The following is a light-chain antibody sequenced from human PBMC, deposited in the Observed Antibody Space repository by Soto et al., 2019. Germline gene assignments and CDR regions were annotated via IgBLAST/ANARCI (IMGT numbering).Light chain of an antibody. CDR3: QQYYDWPLT. V-gene: IGKV3-15*01. CDR2: DAS. CDR1: QSVRSN. J-gene: IGKJ4*01. Sequence: EIVMTQSPATLSVSPGDRATLSCRASQSVRSNLAWYQQRPGQAPRLLIYDASTRATGIPARISGSGSGTEFTLTISSLQSEDFAVYYCQQYYDWPLTFGGGTKVEIK.